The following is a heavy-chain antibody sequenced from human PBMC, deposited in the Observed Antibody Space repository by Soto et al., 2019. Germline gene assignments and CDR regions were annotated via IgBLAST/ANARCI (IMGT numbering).Heavy chain of an antibody. CDR1: GYTFTSYA. V-gene: IGHV1-3*01. D-gene: IGHD2-21*02. J-gene: IGHJ2*01. Sequence: QVQLVQSGAEVKKPGASVKVSCKASGYTFTSYAMHWVRQAPGQRLEWMGWINAGNGNTKYSQKFQGRVTITRDTSASTAYMELSSLRSEDTAVYSWAGGGGYSYFDLWGRGTLVTVSS. CDR3: AGGGGYSYFDL. CDR2: INAGNGNT.